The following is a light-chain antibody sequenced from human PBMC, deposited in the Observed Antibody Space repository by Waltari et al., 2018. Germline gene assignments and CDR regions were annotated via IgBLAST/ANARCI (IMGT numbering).Light chain of an antibody. CDR1: QNIIRY. CDR2: ASS. V-gene: IGKV1-39*01. CDR3: QQSYSTPPRT. Sequence: DIQMTQSPASLSASVGDRVTITCRASQNIIRYLNWYQQRPGTAPKLLIYASSNLQSGVPSRFSGSGSGTEFTLTISSLQPEDVATYYCQQSYSTPPRTFGQGTKVEMK. J-gene: IGKJ1*01.